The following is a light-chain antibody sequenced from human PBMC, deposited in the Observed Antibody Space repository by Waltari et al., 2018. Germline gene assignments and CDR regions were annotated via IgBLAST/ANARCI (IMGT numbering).Light chain of an antibody. CDR3: GTWDSSLGAAV. CDR1: SSNIVNNY. V-gene: IGLV1-51*01. CDR2: DNN. Sequence: QPPSVSAAPGQKVTISCSGSSSNIVNNYVSWYQQLPGTAPTVVIYDNNKRASGIPDRFSASKSGTSATLGITGLQTGDEADYFCGTWDSSLGAAVFGGGTKVTVL. J-gene: IGLJ2*01.